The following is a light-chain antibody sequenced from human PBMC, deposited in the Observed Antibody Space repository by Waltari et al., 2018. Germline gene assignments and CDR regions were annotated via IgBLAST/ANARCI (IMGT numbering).Light chain of an antibody. Sequence: QSALTQPASVSGSPGKSITISCTGTRSDVGGTNYVSWYQQHPGKAPNLTIYDVNKRPSGVSNRFSGSKSGNTASLTISGLQAEDEADYYCCSYTSSSTVVFGGGTKLTVL. V-gene: IGLV2-14*01. CDR2: DVN. CDR1: RSDVGGTNY. CDR3: CSYTSSSTVV. J-gene: IGLJ2*01.